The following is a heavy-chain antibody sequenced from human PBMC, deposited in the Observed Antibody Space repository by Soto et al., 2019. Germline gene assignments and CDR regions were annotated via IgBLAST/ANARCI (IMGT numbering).Heavy chain of an antibody. CDR1: GYTFSNYG. J-gene: IGHJ5*02. D-gene: IGHD2-2*01. V-gene: IGHV1-18*01. CDR3: ARVVPGAEAWFGT. CDR2: ISLYSDGT. Sequence: ASVKVSCKTSGYTFSNYGITWVRQAPGQPLEWLGWISLYSDGTNYAQKFQGRDSMTTDTSTTTAYMELRSLRSDDTAVYYCARVVPGAEAWFGTWGQGTLVTVSS.